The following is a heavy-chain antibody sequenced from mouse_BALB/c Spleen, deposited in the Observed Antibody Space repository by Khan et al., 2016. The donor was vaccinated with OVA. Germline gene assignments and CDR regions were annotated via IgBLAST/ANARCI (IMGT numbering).Heavy chain of an antibody. CDR2: IRYDGNS. CDR3: ARGGSSVPAWFAY. CDR1: GYSITSGYF. Sequence: EVQLQESGPGLVKPSQSLSLTCSVTGYSITSGYFWNWIRQFPGNKLEWMGYIRYDGNSNYNPSLKNRISITRDTSTNQFFLKLNSVTPEDTATYYCARGGSSVPAWFAYWGQGTLVTVSA. V-gene: IGHV3-6*02. J-gene: IGHJ3*01. D-gene: IGHD3-1*01.